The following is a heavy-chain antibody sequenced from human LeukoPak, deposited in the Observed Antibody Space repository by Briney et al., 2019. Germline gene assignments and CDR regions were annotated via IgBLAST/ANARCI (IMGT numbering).Heavy chain of an antibody. Sequence: GGSLRLSCAASGFTFSSYAMSWVRQAPGKGLEWVSAISGSGGSTYYADSVKGRFTISRDNSKNTLYLQMNSLRAEDTAVYYCAKGHYYDGSGYYYVGHSGAFDIWGQGTMVTVSS. J-gene: IGHJ3*02. V-gene: IGHV3-23*01. CDR2: ISGSGGST. CDR3: AKGHYYDGSGYYYVGHSGAFDI. CDR1: GFTFSSYA. D-gene: IGHD3-22*01.